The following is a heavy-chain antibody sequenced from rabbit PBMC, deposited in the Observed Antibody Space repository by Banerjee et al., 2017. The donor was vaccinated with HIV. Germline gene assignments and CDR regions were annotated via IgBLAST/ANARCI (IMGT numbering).Heavy chain of an antibody. V-gene: IGHV1S45*01. CDR1: GFSFSSYW. CDR3: ARDWADNL. Sequence: QEQLEESGGDLVKPEGSLTLTCTASGFSFSSYWMWWVRQAPGKGLEWIACIVAGSSGSTYYANWAKGRFTISKTSSTTVTLQMASLTAADTATYFCARDWADNLWGQGTLVTVS. D-gene: IGHD4-1*01. J-gene: IGHJ4*01. CDR2: IVAGSSGST.